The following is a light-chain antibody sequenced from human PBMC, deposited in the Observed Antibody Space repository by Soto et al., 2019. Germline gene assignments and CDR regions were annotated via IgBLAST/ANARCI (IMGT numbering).Light chain of an antibody. CDR3: CSHSASYTFV. V-gene: IGLV2-11*01. CDR1: SSDVGGYNC. J-gene: IGLJ1*01. Sequence: QSVLAQPRSVSGCPGQSLTISCTGTSSDVGGYNCVSWYQQHPGKAPQLVIYDVTQRPSGVPDRFSGSKSGNTASLSISGLQAEDEADYYCCSHSASYTFVFGTGTKVTVL. CDR2: DVT.